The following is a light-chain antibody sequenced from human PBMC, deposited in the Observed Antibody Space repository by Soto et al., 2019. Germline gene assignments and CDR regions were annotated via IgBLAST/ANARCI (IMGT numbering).Light chain of an antibody. CDR2: DAY. J-gene: IGKJ5*01. CDR1: QSFRGL. Sequence: VFRKSPGSLSVSPGERATLSCRASQSFRGLLAWYQQKPGQAPRLLIYDAYNRATGIPPRFSGSGSGTDFTLTISSLEPEDSAVYYCQQRHWLPITFGQGTRLEIK. V-gene: IGKV3-11*01. CDR3: QQRHWLPIT.